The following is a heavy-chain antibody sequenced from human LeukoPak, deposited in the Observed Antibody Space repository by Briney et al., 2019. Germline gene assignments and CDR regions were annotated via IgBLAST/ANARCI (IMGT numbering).Heavy chain of an antibody. J-gene: IGHJ4*02. CDR3: ARRYKNSAWVDY. CDR1: GGSISSSSYY. Sequence: SETLSLTCTVSGGSISSSSYYWGWIRQPPGKGLEWIGNTYYSGSTYYNPSLKSRVTISVDTSKSQFSLKLNSVTAADTAVYYCARRYKNSAWVDYWGQGTLVTVSS. V-gene: IGHV4-39*01. D-gene: IGHD6-19*01. CDR2: TYYSGST.